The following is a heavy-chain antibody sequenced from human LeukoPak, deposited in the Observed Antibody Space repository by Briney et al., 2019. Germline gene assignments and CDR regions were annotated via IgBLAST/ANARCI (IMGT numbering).Heavy chain of an antibody. CDR3: AREGWEELGHYFDY. CDR2: IHSDGST. V-gene: IGHV3-53*01. D-gene: IGHD1-26*01. J-gene: IGHJ4*02. CDR1: GFPVSSNY. Sequence: SGGSLRLSCAASGFPVSSNYMTWVRQAPQKGLEWVSTIHSDGSTYYVDSVKGRFIISRDISQNTVYLEMNSLRAEDAAVYYCAREGWEELGHYFDYWGQGTVVTVSS.